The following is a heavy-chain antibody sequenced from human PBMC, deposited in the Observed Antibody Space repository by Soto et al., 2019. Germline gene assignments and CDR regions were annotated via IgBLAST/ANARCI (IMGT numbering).Heavy chain of an antibody. D-gene: IGHD6-6*01. CDR3: ARAPKVSGSSQTRPDF. CDR1: SGSFSGYY. J-gene: IGHJ4*02. V-gene: IGHV4-34*01. CDR2: ISQSGNT. Sequence: TLSLTCSIYSGSFSGYYWSWIRQPPGKGLEWIGEISQSGNTNYSPSLESRVSISIDTSKKQFSLNLASVSAADTAVYYCARAPKVSGSSQTRPDFWGQGTLVTVSS.